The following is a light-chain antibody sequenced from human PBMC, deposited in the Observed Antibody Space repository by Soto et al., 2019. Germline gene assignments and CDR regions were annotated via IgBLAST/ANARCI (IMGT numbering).Light chain of an antibody. CDR3: QQYGSSPPT. CDR1: QSVSSNY. Sequence: EIVLTQSPGTLSLSPGERATLSCRASQSVSSNYLAWYRRKPGQAPRLLIYGASYRATDIPGRFSGSGSGTDFTLTITRPEPEDFAVYYCQQYGSSPPTFGPGTRVE. CDR2: GAS. V-gene: IGKV3-20*01. J-gene: IGKJ1*01.